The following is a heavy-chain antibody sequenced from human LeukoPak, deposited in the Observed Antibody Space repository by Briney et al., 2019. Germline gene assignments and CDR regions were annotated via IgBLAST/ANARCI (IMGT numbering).Heavy chain of an antibody. CDR2: IYYSGST. V-gene: IGHV4-30-4*07. CDR1: GGSISSGGYS. J-gene: IGHJ6*02. Sequence: PSETLSLTCAVSGGSISSGGYSWSWIRQPPGKGLEWIGYIYYSGSTNYNPSLKSRVTISVDTSKNQFSLKLSSVTAADTAVYYCARVKGTYAYYYYYGMDVCGQGTTVTVSS. CDR3: ARVKGTYAYYYYYGMDV. D-gene: IGHD2-8*01.